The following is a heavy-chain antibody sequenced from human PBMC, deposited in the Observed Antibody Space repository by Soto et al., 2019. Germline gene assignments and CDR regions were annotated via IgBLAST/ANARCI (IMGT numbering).Heavy chain of an antibody. D-gene: IGHD1-1*01. J-gene: IGHJ4*02. Sequence: GGSLRLSCAASGFTFSNYWMTWVRQAPGKGLEWVASINQNGGAMHYVDSVKGRFTVSRDNAKNSLYLQANSLRAEDTAVFYCARVWNDGRFDYWGQGTLVTVSS. V-gene: IGHV3-7*01. CDR2: INQNGGAM. CDR1: GFTFSNYW. CDR3: ARVWNDGRFDY.